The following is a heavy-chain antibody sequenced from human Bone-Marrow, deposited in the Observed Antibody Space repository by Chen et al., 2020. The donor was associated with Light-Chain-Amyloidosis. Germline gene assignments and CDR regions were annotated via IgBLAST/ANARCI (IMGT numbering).Heavy chain of an antibody. CDR2: LYTVGST. Sequence: EVQLVESGGGLMQPGGALILSSAAYGFTVSSNYMSWVRQAPGKGLEWVSVLYTVGSTYYADSVKGRFTISRDNSKNTLYLQMSSLRAEDTAVYYCARVRDPTYGGLDYWGQGTLVTVSS. D-gene: IGHD4-17*01. CDR1: GFTVSSNY. J-gene: IGHJ4*02. V-gene: IGHV3-53*01. CDR3: ARVRDPTYGGLDY.